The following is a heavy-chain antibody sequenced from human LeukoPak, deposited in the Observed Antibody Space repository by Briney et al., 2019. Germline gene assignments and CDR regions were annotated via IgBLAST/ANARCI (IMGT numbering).Heavy chain of an antibody. CDR2: ISGRGGNT. D-gene: IGHD3-10*01. Sequence: GGSLRLSCAASVFTFSSYAMSGVRQAPGKGVEWVSPISGRGGNTYYADSVKGRSTISRDNSSNTLYLHMNSLRAEDTAVYYCAKGVDYYGSGSIIDYWGQGTLVTVSS. J-gene: IGHJ4*02. CDR3: AKGVDYYGSGSIIDY. V-gene: IGHV3-23*01. CDR1: VFTFSSYA.